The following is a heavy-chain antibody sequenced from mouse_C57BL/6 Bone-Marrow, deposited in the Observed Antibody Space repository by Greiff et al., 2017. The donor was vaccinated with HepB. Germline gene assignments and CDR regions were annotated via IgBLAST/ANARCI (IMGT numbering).Heavy chain of an antibody. CDR2: IDPSDSYT. D-gene: IGHD2-4*01. V-gene: IGHV1-69*01. CDR3: ARFYYDYGWFAY. CDR1: GYTFTSYW. J-gene: IGHJ3*01. Sequence: QVQLQQSGAELVMPGASVKLSCKASGYTFTSYWMHWVKQRPGQGLEWIGEIDPSDSYTNYNQKFKGKSTLTVDKSSSTAYMQLSSLTSEDSAVYYCARFYYDYGWFAYWGQGTLVTVSA.